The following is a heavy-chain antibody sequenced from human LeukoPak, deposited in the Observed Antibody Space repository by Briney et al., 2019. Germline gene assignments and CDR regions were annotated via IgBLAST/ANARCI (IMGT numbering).Heavy chain of an antibody. CDR3: ARGQPPSYYDMDV. Sequence: PGRSLRLSCAASGFTFSSYGMHWVRQAPGKGLEWVAVIWPDGSTKYYADSVKGRFTISRDNSKNTLYLQMNSLRAEDTAVYYCARGQPPSYYDMDVWGQGTTVTVSS. CDR2: IWPDGSTK. D-gene: IGHD6-13*01. V-gene: IGHV3-33*01. J-gene: IGHJ6*02. CDR1: GFTFSSYG.